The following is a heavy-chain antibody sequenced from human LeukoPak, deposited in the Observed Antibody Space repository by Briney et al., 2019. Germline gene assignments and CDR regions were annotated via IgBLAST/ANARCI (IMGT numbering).Heavy chain of an antibody. J-gene: IGHJ4*02. CDR1: GFTFTSYG. CDR2: IWYDGSNK. CDR3: ARDGIAVAGTRPLDY. Sequence: GTSLRLSCAASGFTFTSYGMHWVRQAPGKGLEWVAVIWYDGSNKYYADSEKGRFTISRDNSKNTLYLQMNSLRAEDTAVYYCARDGIAVAGTRPLDYWGQGTLVTVSS. D-gene: IGHD6-19*01. V-gene: IGHV3-33*08.